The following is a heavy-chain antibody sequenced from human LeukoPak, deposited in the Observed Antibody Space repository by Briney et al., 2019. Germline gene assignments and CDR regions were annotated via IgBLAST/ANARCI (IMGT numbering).Heavy chain of an antibody. Sequence: ASVKVSCKASGYTFTSYAMHWVRQAPGQRLEWMGWINAGNGNTKYSQKFQGRVTITRDTSASTAYMELSSLRSEGTAVYYCASLLYYYDSSGYHGAFDIWGQGTMVTVSS. D-gene: IGHD3-22*01. J-gene: IGHJ3*02. V-gene: IGHV1-3*01. CDR2: INAGNGNT. CDR1: GYTFTSYA. CDR3: ASLLYYYDSSGYHGAFDI.